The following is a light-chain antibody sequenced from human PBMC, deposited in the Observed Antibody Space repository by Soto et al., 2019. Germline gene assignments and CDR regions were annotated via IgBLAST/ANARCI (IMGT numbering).Light chain of an antibody. Sequence: DVVMTQTPLSSPVTLGQPASISCRSSESLLHSDGNTYLSWLQQGPGQPPRLLIYKVSNRFSGXPXRXXGSGAGTDFTLKISRVEAEDVGTYYCMQATKFPPYTFGQGTKLEIE. CDR1: ESLLHSDGNTY. CDR2: KVS. CDR3: MQATKFPPYT. V-gene: IGKV2-24*01. J-gene: IGKJ2*01.